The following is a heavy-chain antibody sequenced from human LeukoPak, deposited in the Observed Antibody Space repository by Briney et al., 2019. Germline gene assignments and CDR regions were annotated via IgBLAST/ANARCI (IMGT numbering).Heavy chain of an antibody. CDR1: GFTFEDSA. Sequence: GGSLRLSCAASGFTFEDSAMHWVRQAPGKGLEWVSGISWNSGSVGYADSVKGRFTISRDNAKNSLYLQMSSLRGEDMAVYYCAKGTNLDYWGQGTLVTVSS. J-gene: IGHJ4*02. CDR2: ISWNSGSV. V-gene: IGHV3-9*03. CDR3: AKGTNLDY.